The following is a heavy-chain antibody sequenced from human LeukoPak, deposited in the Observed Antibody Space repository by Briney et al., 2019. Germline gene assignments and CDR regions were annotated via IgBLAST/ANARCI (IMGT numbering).Heavy chain of an antibody. CDR3: AKVLRGYCSGGSCYGYDFDY. Sequence: QTGGSLRLSCAASGFTFGDYAMHWVRHAPAKGLEWVSLVSGDGGTTYYADSVKGRFTISRDSSKNSLYLQMNSLRTEDTALYYCAKVLRGYCSGGSCYGYDFDYWGQGTLVTVSS. V-gene: IGHV3-43*02. J-gene: IGHJ4*02. CDR1: GFTFGDYA. D-gene: IGHD2-15*01. CDR2: VSGDGGTT.